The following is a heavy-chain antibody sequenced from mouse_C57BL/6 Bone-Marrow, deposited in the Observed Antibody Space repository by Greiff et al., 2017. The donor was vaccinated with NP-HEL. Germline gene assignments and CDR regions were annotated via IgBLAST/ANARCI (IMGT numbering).Heavy chain of an antibody. J-gene: IGHJ4*01. D-gene: IGHD1-1*01. CDR2: IWRGGST. CDR1: GFSLTSYG. CDR3: AKNTVYGSYYYAMDY. Sequence: VKVVESGPGLVQPSQSLSITCTVSGFSLTSYGVHWVRQSPGKGLEWLGVIWRGGSTDYNAAFMSRLSITKDNSKSQVFFKMNSLQADDTAIYYCAKNTVYGSYYYAMDYWGQGTSVTVSS. V-gene: IGHV2-5*01.